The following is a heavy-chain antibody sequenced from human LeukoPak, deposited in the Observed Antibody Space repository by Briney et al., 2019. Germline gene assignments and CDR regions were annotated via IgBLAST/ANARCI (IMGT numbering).Heavy chain of an antibody. J-gene: IGHJ5*02. CDR2: ISYDGSNK. CDR1: GFTFSSYG. Sequence: GGSLRLSCAASGFTFSSYGMHWVRQAPGKGLEWVAVISYDGSNKYYADSVKGRFTISRDNSKNTLYLQMNSLRAEDTAVYYCARGADTGYSSDSWGQGTLVTVSS. D-gene: IGHD6-19*01. CDR3: ARGADTGYSSDS. V-gene: IGHV3-30*03.